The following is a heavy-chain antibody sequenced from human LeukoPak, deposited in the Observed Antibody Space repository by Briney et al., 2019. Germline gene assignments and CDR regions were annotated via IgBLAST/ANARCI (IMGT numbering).Heavy chain of an antibody. J-gene: IGHJ4*02. D-gene: IGHD6-19*01. CDR3: ARAIAVAGGFDY. CDR1: GYTFTGFY. CDR2: INPNSGGT. Sequence: GASVKVSCKASGYTFTGFYMHWVRRAPGQGLEWMGWINPNSGGTNYAQKFQGWVTTTRDTSISTAYMELSRLRSDDTAVYYCARAIAVAGGFDYWGQGTLVTVSS. V-gene: IGHV1-2*04.